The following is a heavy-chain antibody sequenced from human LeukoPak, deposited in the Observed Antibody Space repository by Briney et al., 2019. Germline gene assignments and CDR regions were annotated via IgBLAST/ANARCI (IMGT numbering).Heavy chain of an antibody. CDR3: ARDLVATTYYFDY. V-gene: IGHV3-48*04. Sequence: GGSLRLSCAASGLTISSYSMNWVRQAPGKGLQWVSYISSSSSTIYYADSVKGRFTISRDNAKNSLYLQMNSLRAEDTALYYCARDLVATTYYFDYWGQGTLVTVSS. J-gene: IGHJ4*02. D-gene: IGHD5-12*01. CDR2: ISSSSSTI. CDR1: GLTISSYS.